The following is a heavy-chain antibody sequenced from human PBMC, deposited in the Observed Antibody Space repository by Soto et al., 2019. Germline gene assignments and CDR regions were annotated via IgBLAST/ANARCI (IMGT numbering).Heavy chain of an antibody. CDR2: FGTSRKYI. J-gene: IGHJ3*02. V-gene: IGHV3-21*05. CDR1: GYTFRDYS. Sequence: PGGSLRLSCAASGYTFRDYSMNWVRQAPGKGLEWVAYFGTSRKYIFYPDSVRGRFTISRDDARNSLYLQLNSLRDEDTAVYYCVRDRDWAFDIWRQGTMVTVSS. D-gene: IGHD3-9*01. CDR3: VRDRDWAFDI.